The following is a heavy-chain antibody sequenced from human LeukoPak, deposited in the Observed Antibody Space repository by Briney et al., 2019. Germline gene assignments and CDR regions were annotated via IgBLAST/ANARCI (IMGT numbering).Heavy chain of an antibody. J-gene: IGHJ5*02. CDR2: IIPILGIA. V-gene: IGHV1-69*04. D-gene: IGHD3-10*01. CDR1: GGTFSSYA. CDR3: ARARGSGSYLSWFDP. Sequence: SVKVSCKASGGTFSSYAISWVRQAPGQGLEWMGRIIPILGIANYAQKFQGRVTITADKSTSTAYMELSSLRPEDTAVYYCARARGSGSYLSWFDPWGQGTLVTVSS.